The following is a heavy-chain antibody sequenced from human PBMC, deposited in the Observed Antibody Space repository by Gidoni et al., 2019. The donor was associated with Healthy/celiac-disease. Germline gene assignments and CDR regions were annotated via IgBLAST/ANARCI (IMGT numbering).Heavy chain of an antibody. Sequence: QVQLQQWGAGLLKPSETLSLTCAVYGGSFSGYYWRWIRQPPGKGLEWIGEINHSGSTNYNPSLKSRVTISVDTSKNQFSLKLSSVTAADTAVYYCARNDIVVVPASPQGGYYFDYWGQGTLVTVSS. D-gene: IGHD2-2*01. J-gene: IGHJ4*02. CDR2: INHSGST. CDR1: GGSFSGYY. CDR3: ARNDIVVVPASPQGGYYFDY. V-gene: IGHV4-34*01.